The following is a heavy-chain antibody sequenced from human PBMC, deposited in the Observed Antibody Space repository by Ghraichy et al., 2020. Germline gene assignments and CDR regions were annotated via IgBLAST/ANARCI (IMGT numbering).Heavy chain of an antibody. D-gene: IGHD2-15*01. CDR2: MNPNSGNT. J-gene: IGHJ4*02. V-gene: IGHV1-8*01. CDR1: GYTFTSYD. Sequence: ASVKVSCKASGYTFTSYDINWVRQATGQGLEWMGWMNPNSGNTGYAQKFQGRVTMTRNTSISTAYMELSSLRSEDTAVYYCARAELGYCSGGSCSGYWGQGTLVTVSS. CDR3: ARAELGYCSGGSCSGY.